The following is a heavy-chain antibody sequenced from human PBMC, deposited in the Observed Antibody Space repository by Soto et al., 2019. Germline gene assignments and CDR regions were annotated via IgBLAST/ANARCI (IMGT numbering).Heavy chain of an antibody. Sequence: GSLRLSCAASGFTVSSNYMSWVRQAPGKGLEWVSVIYSGGSTYYADSVKGRFTISRDNSKNTLYLQMNSLRAEDTAVYYCASASGYDRYYYYYGMDVWGQGTTVTVSS. V-gene: IGHV3-53*01. D-gene: IGHD5-12*01. J-gene: IGHJ6*02. CDR2: IYSGGST. CDR3: ASASGYDRYYYYYGMDV. CDR1: GFTVSSNY.